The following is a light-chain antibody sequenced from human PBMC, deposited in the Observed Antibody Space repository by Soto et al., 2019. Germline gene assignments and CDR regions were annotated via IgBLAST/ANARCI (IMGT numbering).Light chain of an antibody. V-gene: IGKV4-1*01. CDR3: QQSYSTPHT. Sequence: DIVMAQSPDSLAVSLGERATINCKSSQSVLYSSNNKNYLAWYQQKPGQPPRLLIYWASTRESGVPDRFSGSGSGTDFSLAISSLQAEDVAVYYCQQSYSTPHTFGQGTKLEIK. CDR1: QSVLYSSNNKNY. J-gene: IGKJ2*01. CDR2: WAS.